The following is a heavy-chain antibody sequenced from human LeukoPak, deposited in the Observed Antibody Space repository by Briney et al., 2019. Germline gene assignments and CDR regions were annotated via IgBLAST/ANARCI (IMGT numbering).Heavy chain of an antibody. CDR1: GFTFSSYG. CDR2: VSYDGSNK. V-gene: IGHV3-30*18. D-gene: IGHD3-3*01. Sequence: PGRSLRLSCAASGFTFSSYGMHWVRQAPGKGLEWVAVVSYDGSNKYYADSVKGRFTISRDNSKNTLYLQMNSLRAEDTAVYYCAKDPTIFGVVMSGMDVWGLGTTVTVSS. J-gene: IGHJ6*02. CDR3: AKDPTIFGVVMSGMDV.